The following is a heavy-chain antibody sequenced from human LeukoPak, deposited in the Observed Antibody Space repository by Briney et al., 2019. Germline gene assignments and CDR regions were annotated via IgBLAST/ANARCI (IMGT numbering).Heavy chain of an antibody. Sequence: SVKVSCKASGGTFSSYAISWVRQAPGQGLEWMGGIIPIFGTANYAQKFRGRVTITADKSTRTAYMELSSLRSEDTAVYYCTTVTMVRDYDYWGQGTLVTVSS. CDR2: IIPIFGTA. D-gene: IGHD3-10*01. V-gene: IGHV1-69*06. CDR3: TTVTMVRDYDY. J-gene: IGHJ4*02. CDR1: GGTFSSYA.